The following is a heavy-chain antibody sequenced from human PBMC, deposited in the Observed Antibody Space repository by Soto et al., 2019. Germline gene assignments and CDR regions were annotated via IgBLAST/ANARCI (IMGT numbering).Heavy chain of an antibody. CDR1: GFTFSDYV. CDR3: ARRLEGASSDLLDY. J-gene: IGHJ4*02. Sequence: GGSLRLSCAASGFTFSDYVMHWVRQLPGKGLEWVAVISHDGRIKYYADSVQGRFTISRDNSNNMLYLQMDSLKTDDTALFYYARRLEGASSDLLDYWGQGTLVTVSS. D-gene: IGHD3-22*01. CDR2: ISHDGRIK. V-gene: IGHV3-30*03.